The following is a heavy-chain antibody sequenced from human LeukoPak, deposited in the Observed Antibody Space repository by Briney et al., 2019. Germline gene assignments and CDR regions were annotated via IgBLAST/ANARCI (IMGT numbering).Heavy chain of an antibody. J-gene: IGHJ6*03. Sequence: SETLSLTCTVPGDSITGSNYYWGWIRQPPGKGLEWIGSSFNRGSAHYNPSLKSRVTISVDTSKDRFSLKVTSVTAADTAVYYCARGLVQDYYYYYMDVWGKGTTVTVSS. V-gene: IGHV4-39*01. D-gene: IGHD1-1*01. CDR2: SFNRGSA. CDR1: GDSITGSNYY. CDR3: ARGLVQDYYYYYMDV.